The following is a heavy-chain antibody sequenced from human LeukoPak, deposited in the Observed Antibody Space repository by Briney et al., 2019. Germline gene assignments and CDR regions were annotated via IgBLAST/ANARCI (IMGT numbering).Heavy chain of an antibody. Sequence: GRSLRLSSAASGFTFDDYAMHWVRQAPGKGLEWVSGISWNSGSIGYADSVKGRFTISRDNAKNSLYLQMNSLRAEDTALYYCAKDKQWELRAFDIWGQGTMVTVSS. D-gene: IGHD1-26*01. CDR1: GFTFDDYA. CDR3: AKDKQWELRAFDI. J-gene: IGHJ3*02. V-gene: IGHV3-9*01. CDR2: ISWNSGSI.